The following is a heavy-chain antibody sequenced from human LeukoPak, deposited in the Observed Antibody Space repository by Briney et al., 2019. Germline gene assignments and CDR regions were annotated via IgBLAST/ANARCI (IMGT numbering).Heavy chain of an antibody. CDR3: AKSPGGYSGTYLLDY. J-gene: IGHJ4*03. CDR2: VSGSGIST. D-gene: IGHD1-26*01. CDR1: GFTFSSYA. V-gene: IGHV3-23*01. Sequence: GGSLRLSCAAFGFTFSSYAMTWVRQAPGKGLEWVSAVSGSGISTYYADSVKGRFTISRDNSKSTLYLQMNSLRAEDTAVYYCAKSPGGYSGTYLLDYWGQGTTVTVSS.